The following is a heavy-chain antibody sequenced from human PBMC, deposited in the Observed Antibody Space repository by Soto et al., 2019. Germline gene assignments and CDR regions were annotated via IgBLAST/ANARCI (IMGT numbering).Heavy chain of an antibody. CDR2: INHSGST. CDR3: ARGGFPSVTTNYFDY. J-gene: IGHJ4*02. CDR1: GGSFSGYY. V-gene: IGHV4-34*01. Sequence: QVQLQQWGAGLLKPSETLSLTCAVYGGSFSGYYWSWIRQPPGKGLEWIGEINHSGSTNYNPSLKSRVTISVDTSKNQFSLKLSSVTAADTALYYCARGGFPSVTTNYFDYWGQGTLVTVSS. D-gene: IGHD4-17*01.